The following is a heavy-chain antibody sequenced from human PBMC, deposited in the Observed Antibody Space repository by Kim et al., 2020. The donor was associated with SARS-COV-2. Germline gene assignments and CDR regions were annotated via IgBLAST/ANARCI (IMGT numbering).Heavy chain of an antibody. V-gene: IGHV3-49*02. CDR3: TRTRPPYCGGDCYSNY. D-gene: IGHD2-21*02. Sequence: SVKGRFTSSRDNSKSIAYLQMNSVKTEDTAVYYCTRTRPPYCGGDCYSNYWGQGTLVTVSS. J-gene: IGHJ4*02.